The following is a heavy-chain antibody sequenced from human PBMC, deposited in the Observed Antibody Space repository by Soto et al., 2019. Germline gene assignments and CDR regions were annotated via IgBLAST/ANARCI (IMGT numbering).Heavy chain of an antibody. CDR1: GGSISSSSYY. V-gene: IGHV4-39*02. D-gene: IGHD1-7*01. CDR3: ARDRALELGDY. J-gene: IGHJ4*02. Sequence: PSETLSLTCTVSGGSISSSSYYWGWIRQPPGKGLEWIGSIYYSGSTYYNSSLKSRVTISVDTSKNQFSLNLSSVTAADTAVYYCARDRALELGDYWGQGTLVTVSS. CDR2: IYYSGST.